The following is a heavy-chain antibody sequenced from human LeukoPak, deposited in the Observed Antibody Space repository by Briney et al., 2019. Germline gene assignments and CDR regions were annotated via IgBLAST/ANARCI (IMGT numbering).Heavy chain of an antibody. V-gene: IGHV4-4*07. Sequence: SETLSLTCTVSGGSISSYYWSWIRQPAGKGLEWIGRIYTSGSTNYNPSLKSRVTMSVDTSKNQFSLKLSSVTAADTAVYYCAKRAGYCSSTSCPFDYWGQGTLVTVSS. J-gene: IGHJ4*02. CDR2: IYTSGST. D-gene: IGHD2-2*01. CDR3: AKRAGYCSSTSCPFDY. CDR1: GGSISSYY.